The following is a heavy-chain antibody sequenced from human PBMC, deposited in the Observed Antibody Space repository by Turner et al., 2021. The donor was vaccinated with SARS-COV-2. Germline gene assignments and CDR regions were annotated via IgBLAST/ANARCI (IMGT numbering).Heavy chain of an antibody. V-gene: IGHV4-39*01. CDR1: GDSISSSNYY. D-gene: IGHD6-19*01. CDR2: ISYSGTT. CDR3: ARHRPNSSGWYYYGMDV. J-gene: IGHJ6*02. Sequence: QLQLQESGPGLVRPSETLSLTCTVSGDSISSSNYYCGWIRQPPGKGLEWIASISYSGTTYYNPSLRSRVTISVDTSRNQFSLKLSSVTAADTGIYYCARHRPNSSGWYYYGMDVWGQGTTVTVSS.